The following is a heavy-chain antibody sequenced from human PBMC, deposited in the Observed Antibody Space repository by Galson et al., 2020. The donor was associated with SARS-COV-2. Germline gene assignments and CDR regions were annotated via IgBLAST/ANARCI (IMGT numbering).Heavy chain of an antibody. V-gene: IGHV3-30*04. CDR1: GFTFTNYA. CDR3: ARDVYGGASDI. D-gene: IGHD4-17*01. J-gene: IGHJ3*02. Sequence: QLGESLKISCAASGFTFTNYAIHWVRQAPGKGLEWVAVISHDGRIEVYADSVKGRFTISRDNSENMLFLQMDSLRADDTAVYYCARDVYGGASDIWGQGTMVTVSS. CDR2: ISHDGRIE.